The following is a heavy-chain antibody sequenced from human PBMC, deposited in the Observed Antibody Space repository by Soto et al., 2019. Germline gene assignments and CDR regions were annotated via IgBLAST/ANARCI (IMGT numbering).Heavy chain of an antibody. D-gene: IGHD4-17*01. Sequence: AAVKVSCKASGYTFTSYAMHWVRQAPGQRLEWMGWINAGNGNTKYSQKFQGRVTITRDTSASTAYMELSSLRSEDTAVYYCARSNTVTTYPLDYWGQGTLVNVSS. CDR3: ARSNTVTTYPLDY. CDR2: INAGNGNT. V-gene: IGHV1-3*01. CDR1: GYTFTSYA. J-gene: IGHJ4*02.